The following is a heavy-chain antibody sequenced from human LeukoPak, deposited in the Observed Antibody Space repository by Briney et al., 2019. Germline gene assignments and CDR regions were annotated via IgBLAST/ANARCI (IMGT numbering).Heavy chain of an antibody. CDR3: AKDGYCSCGSCYPTVDY. D-gene: IGHD2-15*01. J-gene: IGHJ4*02. V-gene: IGHV3-23*01. Sequence: PGGSLRLSCAASGFTFSSYAMSWVRQAPGKGLEWVSAISGSGGSTYYADSVKGRFTISRDNSKNTLYLQMNSLRAEDTAVYYCAKDGYCSCGSCYPTVDYWGQGTLVTVSS. CDR1: GFTFSSYA. CDR2: ISGSGGST.